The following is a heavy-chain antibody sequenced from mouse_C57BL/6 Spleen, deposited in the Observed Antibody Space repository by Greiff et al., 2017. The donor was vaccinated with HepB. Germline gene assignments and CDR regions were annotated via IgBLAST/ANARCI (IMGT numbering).Heavy chain of an antibody. J-gene: IGHJ2*01. Sequence: QVQLQQSGAELVRPGTSVKVSCKASGYAFTNYLIEWVKQRPGQGLEWIGVINPGSGGTNYNEKFKGKATLTADKSSSTAYMQLSSLTSEDSAVYFCARYYYGSSHAYYFDYWGQGTTLTVSS. CDR2: INPGSGGT. CDR3: ARYYYGSSHAYYFDY. CDR1: GYAFTNYL. V-gene: IGHV1-54*01. D-gene: IGHD1-1*01.